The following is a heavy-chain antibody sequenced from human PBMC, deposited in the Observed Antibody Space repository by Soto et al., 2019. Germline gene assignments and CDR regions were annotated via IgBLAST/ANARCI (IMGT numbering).Heavy chain of an antibody. CDR1: GFTFITYW. CDR2: IKPDGSEK. J-gene: IGHJ3*02. Sequence: GGSLRLYCAAAGFTFITYWRSWVSQDTGKGLEWVANIKPDGSEKWYVDSVKGRFTISRDNAKNSLYLQMNSLRAEDTAMYYCARGDYYDSSGPFSDAFDIWGQGTMVTVS. CDR3: ARGDYYDSSGPFSDAFDI. V-gene: IGHV3-7*04. D-gene: IGHD3-22*01.